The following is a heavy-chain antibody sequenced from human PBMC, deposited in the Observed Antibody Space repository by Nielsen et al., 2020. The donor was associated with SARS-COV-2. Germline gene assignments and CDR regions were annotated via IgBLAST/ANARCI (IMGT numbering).Heavy chain of an antibody. D-gene: IGHD3-10*01. CDR2: ISSDGSDK. CDR1: GFTFSSYA. CDR3: ARGSNYGYNWFDP. Sequence: GGSLRLSCAASGFTFSSYAMHWVRQAPGKGLEWVAVISSDGSDKDYADSVKGRFTISRDNSKNTLFLQMNSLRSEDTAVYYCARGSNYGYNWFDPWGQGTLVTVSS. J-gene: IGHJ5*02. V-gene: IGHV3-30*03.